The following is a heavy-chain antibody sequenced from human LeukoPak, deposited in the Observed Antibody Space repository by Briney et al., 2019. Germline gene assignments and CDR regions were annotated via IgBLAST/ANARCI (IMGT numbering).Heavy chain of an antibody. V-gene: IGHV1-18*01. CDR1: GYTFTSYG. CDR2: ISAYNGNT. J-gene: IGHJ4*02. CDR3: ARSTVTRQFDY. Sequence: ASVKVSCKASGYTFTSYGISWVRQAPGQGLEWMGWISAYNGNTNYAQKLQGRVTMTTDTSTSTAYMELSSLRSEDTAVYYCARSTVTRQFDYWGQGTLVTVSS. D-gene: IGHD4-17*01.